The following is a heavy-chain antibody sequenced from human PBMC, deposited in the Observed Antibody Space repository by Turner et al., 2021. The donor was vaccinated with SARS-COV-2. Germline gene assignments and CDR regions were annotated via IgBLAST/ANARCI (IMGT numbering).Heavy chain of an antibody. CDR3: ARERRGYYAEY. CDR2: ISYDGRNK. CDR1: GFSFSNYA. Sequence: QVQLVESGGGVVQPGGSRRLACAASGFSFSNYAMHWVRQAPGKGLEVVAIISYDGRNKYYADSVKGRFTISRDDSKSTLYLQMNSLRPEDTAIYYCARERRGYYAEYWGQGTLVTVSS. V-gene: IGHV3-30*04. J-gene: IGHJ4*02. D-gene: IGHD3-3*01.